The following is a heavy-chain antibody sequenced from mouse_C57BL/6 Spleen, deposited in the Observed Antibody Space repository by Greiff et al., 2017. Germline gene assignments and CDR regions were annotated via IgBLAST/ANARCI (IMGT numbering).Heavy chain of an antibody. D-gene: IGHD1-1*01. CDR2: INPSTGGT. Sequence: VQLQQSGPELVKPGASVKISCKASGYSFTGYYMNWVKQSPEKSLEWIGEINPSTGGTTYNQKFKAKATLTVDKSSSTAYMQLKSLTSEDSAVYYCAFITTVAFDYWGQGTTLTVSS. CDR1: GYSFTGYY. V-gene: IGHV1-42*01. J-gene: IGHJ2*01. CDR3: AFITTVAFDY.